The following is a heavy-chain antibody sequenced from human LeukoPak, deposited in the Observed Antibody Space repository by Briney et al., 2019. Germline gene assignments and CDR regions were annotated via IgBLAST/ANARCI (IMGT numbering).Heavy chain of an antibody. V-gene: IGHV4-34*01. D-gene: IGHD3-9*01. Sequence: SETLSLTCAVYRGSFSGYYWTWVRQSPGKGGEWSGEINHSGTTNYNPSLTSRGTISIDTSKNHFSLKLTSVTAADTAVYYCARGPTIDYDILTGYYYFDYWGQGTLVTVSS. CDR1: RGSFSGYY. CDR2: INHSGTT. CDR3: ARGPTIDYDILTGYYYFDY. J-gene: IGHJ4*02.